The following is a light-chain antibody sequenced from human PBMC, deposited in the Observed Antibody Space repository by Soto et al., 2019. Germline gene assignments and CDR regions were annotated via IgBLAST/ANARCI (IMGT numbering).Light chain of an antibody. CDR3: QQYINTRT. J-gene: IGKJ1*01. CDR1: QTVLHSSKNKNY. Sequence: IVMTQSPDSLAVSLGERATINCKSSQTVLHSSKNKNYLACYQQKPGQPPRLLFYWASTRESGVPDRFSASGAGPDFTLTISSLQAEDVAVYFCQQYINTRTFGPGTKVEIK. V-gene: IGKV4-1*01. CDR2: WAS.